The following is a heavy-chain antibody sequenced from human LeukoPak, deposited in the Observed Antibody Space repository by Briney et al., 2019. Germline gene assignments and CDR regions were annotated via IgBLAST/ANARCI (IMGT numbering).Heavy chain of an antibody. CDR2: ISGSGGST. V-gene: IGHV3-23*01. CDR3: ARSRGYSGYDYLDH. D-gene: IGHD5-12*01. Sequence: GGSLRLSCAVSGFTFSSYVMSWVRQAPGKGLEWVSVISGSGGSTFYADSVKGRFTISRDSSKNTLYLQMNSLRAEDTAVYYCARSRGYSGYDYLDHWGQGTLVTVSS. CDR1: GFTFSSYV. J-gene: IGHJ4*02.